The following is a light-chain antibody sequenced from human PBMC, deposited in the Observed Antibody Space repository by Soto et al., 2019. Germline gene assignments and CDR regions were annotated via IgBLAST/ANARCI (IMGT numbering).Light chain of an antibody. CDR3: SSYTSSSTLV. Sequence: QSALTQPASVSGSPGQSITISCTGTSSNIGSYNFVSWYQQRPGRAPKLMIFEATKRPSGVPPRFSGSKSGNTASLTISGLQAEDEADYYCSSYTSSSTLVFGGGTKVTVL. V-gene: IGLV2-14*02. CDR1: SSNIGSYNF. CDR2: EAT. J-gene: IGLJ3*02.